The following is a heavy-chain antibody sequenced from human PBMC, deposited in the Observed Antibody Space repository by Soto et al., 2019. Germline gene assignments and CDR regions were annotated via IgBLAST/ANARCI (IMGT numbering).Heavy chain of an antibody. CDR2: IIPIFGTA. CDR1: GGTFSSYA. D-gene: IGHD4-17*01. J-gene: IGHJ6*02. V-gene: IGHV1-69*13. Sequence: ASVKVSCKASGGTFSSYAISWVRQAPGQGLEWMGGIIPIFGTANYAQKFQGRVTITADESTSTAYMELSSLRSEDTAVYYCARYNYGDYENGYYYYYGMDVWGQGTTVTVSS. CDR3: ARYNYGDYENGYYYYYGMDV.